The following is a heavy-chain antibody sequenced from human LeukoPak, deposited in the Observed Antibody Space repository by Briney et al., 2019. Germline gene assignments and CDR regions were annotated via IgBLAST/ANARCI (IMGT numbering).Heavy chain of an antibody. CDR1: GFTFSSYS. Sequence: GGSLRLSCAASGFTFSSYSMNWVRQAPGKGLEWVSFISSRSDTIYYADSVKGRFTISRDNTKNSLYLQMNSLKDEDTAVYYCAKESYTSYYDILTGYYVSDYWGQGTLVTVSS. D-gene: IGHD3-9*01. CDR3: AKESYTSYYDILTGYYVSDY. V-gene: IGHV3-48*02. J-gene: IGHJ4*02. CDR2: ISSRSDTI.